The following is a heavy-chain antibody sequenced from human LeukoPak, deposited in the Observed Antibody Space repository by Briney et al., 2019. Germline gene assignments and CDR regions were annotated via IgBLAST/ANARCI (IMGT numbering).Heavy chain of an antibody. V-gene: IGHV3-21*01. CDR2: ISSSSSYI. CDR1: GFTFSSYS. CDR3: ARGSAHWAFDI. J-gene: IGHJ3*02. Sequence: GGSLRLSCAASGFTFSSYSMNWVRQDPGKGLEWVSSISSSSSYIYYADSVKGRFTISRDNAKNSLYLQMNSLRAEDTAVYYCARGSAHWAFDIWGQGTMVTVSS.